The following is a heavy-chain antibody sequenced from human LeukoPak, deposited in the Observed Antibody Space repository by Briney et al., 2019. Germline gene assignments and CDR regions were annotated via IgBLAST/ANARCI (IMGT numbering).Heavy chain of an antibody. Sequence: SVKVSCKASGGTFSSYAISWVRQAPGQGLEWMGRIIPILGIANYAQKFQGRVTITADKSTSTAYMELSSLRSEDTAVYYCARGSDMGDAFDIWGQGTMVTVSS. CDR2: IIPILGIA. CDR3: ARGSDMGDAFDI. J-gene: IGHJ3*02. V-gene: IGHV1-69*04. CDR1: GGTFSSYA. D-gene: IGHD3-9*01.